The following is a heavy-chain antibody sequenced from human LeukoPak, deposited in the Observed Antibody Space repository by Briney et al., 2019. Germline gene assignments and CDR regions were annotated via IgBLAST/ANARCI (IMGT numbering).Heavy chain of an antibody. Sequence: SQTLSLTCNVSGVSVSDGRYYWTWIRQHPAKGLEWIGYKYYTGSAKYNPSLKSRLTISVDTSKNQFSLQLSSVTAADTATYYCATPYCSSISCLDVFNMWGQGTRLTVSS. CDR1: GVSVSDGRYY. V-gene: IGHV4-31*03. CDR3: ATPYCSSISCLDVFNM. J-gene: IGHJ3*02. D-gene: IGHD2-2*01. CDR2: KYYTGSA.